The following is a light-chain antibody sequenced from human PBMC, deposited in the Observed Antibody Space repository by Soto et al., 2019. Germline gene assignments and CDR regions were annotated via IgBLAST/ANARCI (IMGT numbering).Light chain of an antibody. V-gene: IGKV3-20*01. CDR1: QSASNNY. Sequence: EIVLTHSPGTLSLSAGERATLSCGASQSASNNYLAVYQQKPGQAPRLLIYGASNRATGIPDRFSGSGSGTDFTLTISRLEPEDFAVYYCQQYGSSGTFGQGTKVDIK. CDR3: QQYGSSGT. J-gene: IGKJ1*01. CDR2: GAS.